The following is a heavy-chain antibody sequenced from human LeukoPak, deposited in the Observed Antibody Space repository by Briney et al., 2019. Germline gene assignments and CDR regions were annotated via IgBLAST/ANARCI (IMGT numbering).Heavy chain of an antibody. J-gene: IGHJ3*02. CDR3: TGYYYDSSGYQAGI. Sequence: GGSLRLSCAASGFTFDDYAMHWVRQAPGKGLEWVGFIRSKAYGGTTEYAASVKGRFTISRDDSKSIAYLQMNSLKTEDTAVYYCTGYYYDSSGYQAGIWGQGTMVTVSS. CDR2: IRSKAYGGTT. CDR1: GFTFDDYA. V-gene: IGHV3-49*04. D-gene: IGHD3-22*01.